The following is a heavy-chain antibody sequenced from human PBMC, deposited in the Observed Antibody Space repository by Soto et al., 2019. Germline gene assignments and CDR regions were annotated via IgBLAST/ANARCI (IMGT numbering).Heavy chain of an antibody. CDR3: VRDGTKNLRDRFDP. Sequence: SETLYLTCNCSVDSLSGYYWSCIRQPPWKGLEWVGRIYATGSTDYNPSLRSRITMSVDMSKKQFSLTLRSVTAADTAIYYCVRDGTKNLRDRFDPWGRGILVTVSS. V-gene: IGHV4-4*07. D-gene: IGHD1-1*01. CDR2: IYATGST. J-gene: IGHJ5*02. CDR1: VDSLSGYY.